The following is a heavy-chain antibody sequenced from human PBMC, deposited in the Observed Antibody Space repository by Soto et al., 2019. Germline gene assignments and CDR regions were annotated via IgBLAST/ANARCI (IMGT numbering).Heavy chain of an antibody. V-gene: IGHV4-34*01. CDR1: GGSFSGYY. J-gene: IGHJ5*02. CDR2: INHSGST. D-gene: IGHD2-2*02. Sequence: QVQLQQWCAGLLKPSETLSLTCAVYGGSFSGYYWSWIRQPPGKGLEWIGEINHSGSTNYNPSLKSRVTISVDTSKNQFSLKLSSVTAADTAVYYCARFRGYCSSTSCYKNWFDPWGQGTLVTVSS. CDR3: ARFRGYCSSTSCYKNWFDP.